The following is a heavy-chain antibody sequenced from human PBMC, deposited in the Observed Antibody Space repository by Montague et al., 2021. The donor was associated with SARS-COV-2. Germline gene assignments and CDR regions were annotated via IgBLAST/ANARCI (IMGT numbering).Heavy chain of an antibody. J-gene: IGHJ6*03. CDR1: GGSFSGYY. D-gene: IGHD6-25*01. CDR2: SNHSGGT. CDR3: ARCLNGSYSGGWVPVALFDFYYYMDV. Sequence: SETLSLTCAVYGGSFSGYYWSWIRRPPGKGLEWIGESNHSGGTNYNPDLKGRVTISVDTSKSQFSLKLTSVTAADTAVYYCARCLNGSYSGGWVPVALFDFYYYMDVWAKGTAVTVSS. V-gene: IGHV4-34*01.